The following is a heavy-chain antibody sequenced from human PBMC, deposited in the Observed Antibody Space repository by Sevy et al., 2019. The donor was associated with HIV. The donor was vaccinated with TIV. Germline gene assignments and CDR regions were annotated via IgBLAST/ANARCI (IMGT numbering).Heavy chain of an antibody. Sequence: GGSLRLSCSASGFTFSSYAMHWVRQAPGKGLEYVSAFSSNGGSTYYADSVKGRFTISRDNSKNTLYLQMSSLRAEDTAVYYCVKGQTTVTTDYWGQGTLVTVSS. J-gene: IGHJ4*02. V-gene: IGHV3-64D*06. CDR3: VKGQTTVTTDY. CDR2: FSSNGGST. D-gene: IGHD4-17*01. CDR1: GFTFSSYA.